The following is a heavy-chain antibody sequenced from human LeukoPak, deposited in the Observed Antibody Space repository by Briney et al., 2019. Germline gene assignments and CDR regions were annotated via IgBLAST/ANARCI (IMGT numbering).Heavy chain of an antibody. CDR2: ISGSGNRT. V-gene: IGHV3-23*01. CDR1: GFTFSSYA. CDR3: AKNLYCGGGSCYPSALGMDV. D-gene: IGHD2-15*01. Sequence: GGSLRLSCAASGFTFSSYAMSWVRQAPGKGLEWVSSISGSGNRTYYADSVKGRFTISRDNSKNTSVLQMNSLRAEDTAVYYCAKNLYCGGGSCYPSALGMDVWGQGTTVTVSS. J-gene: IGHJ6*02.